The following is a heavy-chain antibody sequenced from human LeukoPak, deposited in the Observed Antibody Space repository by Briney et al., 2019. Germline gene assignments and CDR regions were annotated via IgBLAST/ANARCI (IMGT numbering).Heavy chain of an antibody. CDR3: ARGLTRGYTYGPPGC. CDR2: INHTGGT. Sequence: SETLSLTCAVYGGSFNHYYWSWIRQSPGKGLEWIGEINHTGGTSYNPSLKSRVTISVDTSKNQFSLKLTSVTAADTAVYYCARGLTRGYTYGPPGCWGQGTLVAVSS. D-gene: IGHD2-8*01. V-gene: IGHV4-34*01. J-gene: IGHJ4*02. CDR1: GGSFNHYY.